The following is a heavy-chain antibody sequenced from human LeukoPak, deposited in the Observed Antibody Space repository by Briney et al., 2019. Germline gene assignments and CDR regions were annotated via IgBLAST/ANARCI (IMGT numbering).Heavy chain of an antibody. J-gene: IGHJ4*02. CDR1: GFTFSDYY. CDR2: INGDGSTT. V-gene: IGHV3-74*03. D-gene: IGHD2-15*01. CDR3: ARGAAPQGY. Sequence: GGSLRLSCAASGFTFSDYYMSWIRQAPGKGLVWVSRINGDGSTTAYADSVKGRFTISRDNAKNTLYLQMNSLRVEDTAVYYCARGAAPQGYWGQGTLVTVSS.